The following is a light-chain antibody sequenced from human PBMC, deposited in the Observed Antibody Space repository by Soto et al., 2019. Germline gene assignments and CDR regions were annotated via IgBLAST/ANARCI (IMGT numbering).Light chain of an antibody. J-gene: IGLJ2*01. V-gene: IGLV2-14*01. Sequence: QSVLAQPASVSGSPGQSITISCTGTSSDIGGFNYVSWYQQHPGKAPKLMIYDVRIRTSGVSNRFSGSKSGNTASLTISGLQTEDEADYYCASYTTSSPVAFGGGTKLTVL. CDR3: ASYTTSSPVA. CDR1: SSDIGGFNY. CDR2: DVR.